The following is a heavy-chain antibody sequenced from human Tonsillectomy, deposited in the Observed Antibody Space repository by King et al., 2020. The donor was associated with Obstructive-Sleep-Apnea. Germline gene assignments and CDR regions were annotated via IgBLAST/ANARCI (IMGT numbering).Heavy chain of an antibody. D-gene: IGHD1-26*01. CDR2: IINKANNYAT. Sequence: VQLVESGGGLVQPGGSLKLSCAASGITFSDSAMHRVRPGSGKGLEWGGRIINKANNYATAYAASVKGRFTISSDDSNNTAYPQMNSLKTEDTAVYYCTRDPRDVGASRTPFDYWGQGTLVTVSS. CDR3: TRDPRDVGASRTPFDY. CDR1: GITFSDSA. V-gene: IGHV3-73*01. J-gene: IGHJ4*02.